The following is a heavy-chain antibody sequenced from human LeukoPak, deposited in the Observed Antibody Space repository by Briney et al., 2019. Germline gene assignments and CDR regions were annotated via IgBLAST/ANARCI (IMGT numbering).Heavy chain of an antibody. J-gene: IGHJ4*02. CDR2: IIPIFGTA. D-gene: IGHD3-22*01. V-gene: IGHV1-69*05. CDR1: GGTFSSYA. Sequence: ASVKVSCKASGGTFSSYAISWVRQAPGQGLEWMGRIIPIFGTANYAQKFQGRVTITTDESTRTAYMELSSLRSEDTAVYYCATGSGYSPQVDYWGQGTLVTVSS. CDR3: ATGSGYSPQVDY.